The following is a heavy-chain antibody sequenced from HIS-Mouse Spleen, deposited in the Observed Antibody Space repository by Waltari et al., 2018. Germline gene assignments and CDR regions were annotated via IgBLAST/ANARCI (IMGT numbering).Heavy chain of an antibody. CDR2: IYYSGST. CDR1: GGSIRSSSYY. D-gene: IGHD6-13*01. CDR3: AREIPYSSSWYDWYFDL. J-gene: IGHJ2*01. Sequence: QLQLQESGPGLVKPSETLSLTCTVSGGSIRSSSYYLGWIRQPPGKGLEWFGSIYYSGSTYYNPSLKSRVTISVDTSKNQFSLKLSSVTAADTAVYYCAREIPYSSSWYDWYFDLWGRGTLVTVSS. V-gene: IGHV4-39*07.